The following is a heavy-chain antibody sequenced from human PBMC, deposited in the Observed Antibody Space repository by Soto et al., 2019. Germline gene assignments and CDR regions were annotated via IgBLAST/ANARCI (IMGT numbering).Heavy chain of an antibody. CDR2: SYYSGST. CDR3: ARVYYDYVWGSYRFYYFAY. D-gene: IGHD3-16*02. V-gene: IGHV4-59*01. Sequence: PSETLSLTCTVSGGSISSYYWRWIRQPPWKGLEWIVYSYYSGSTNYNPSLKSRVTISVDTSKNQCALKLSYVTAADTAVYYCARVYYDYVWGSYRFYYFAYWGQGTLVTVSS. J-gene: IGHJ4*02. CDR1: GGSISSYY.